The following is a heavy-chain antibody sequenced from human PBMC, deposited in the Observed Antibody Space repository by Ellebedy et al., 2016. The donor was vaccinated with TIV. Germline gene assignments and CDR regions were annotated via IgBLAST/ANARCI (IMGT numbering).Heavy chain of an antibody. CDR1: GYTFSSYF. CDR2: INPCVGST. J-gene: IGHJ4*02. V-gene: IGHV1-46*04. CDR3: ARARSSGCLHTPDY. D-gene: IGHD6-19*01. Sequence: AASVKVSCKASGYTFSSYFMHWVRQAPGQGLEWMGIINPCVGSTTYAQNLQGRFTMTRDTSTTTVYMELRCLGSEETAVYYCARARSSGCLHTPDYWGQGTLVIVSS.